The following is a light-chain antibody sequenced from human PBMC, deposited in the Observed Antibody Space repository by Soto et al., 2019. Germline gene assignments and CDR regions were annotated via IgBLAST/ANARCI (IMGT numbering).Light chain of an antibody. CDR1: SSDVGGYDY. CDR2: DVS. J-gene: IGLJ2*01. CDR3: SSYTSSSTVI. V-gene: IGLV2-14*03. Sequence: QSALTQPASVSGSPGQSITISCIGTSSDVGGYDYVSWYQQHPDKAPKLMIYDVSNRPSGVSNRFSGSKSANTASLTISGLQAEDEADYYCSSYTSSSTVIFGGGTKLTVL.